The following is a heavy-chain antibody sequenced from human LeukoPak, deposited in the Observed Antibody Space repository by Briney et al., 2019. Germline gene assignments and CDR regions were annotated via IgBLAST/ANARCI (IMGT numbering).Heavy chain of an antibody. CDR3: AREEAAGVDY. D-gene: IGHD6-13*01. CDR2: INHSGST. V-gene: IGHV4-34*01. Sequence: PSETLSLTCAVYGVSFSGYYWSWIRQPPGKGLEWIGEINHSGSTNYNPSLKSRVTISVDTSKNQFSLKLSSVTAADTAVYYCAREEAAGVDYWGQGTLVTVSS. CDR1: GVSFSGYY. J-gene: IGHJ4*02.